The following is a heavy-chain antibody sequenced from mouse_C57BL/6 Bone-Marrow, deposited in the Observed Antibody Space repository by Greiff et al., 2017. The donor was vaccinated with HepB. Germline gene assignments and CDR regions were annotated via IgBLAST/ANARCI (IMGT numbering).Heavy chain of an antibody. CDR3: ARRGRYYFDY. CDR2: INPSTGGT. V-gene: IGHV1-42*01. CDR1: GYSFTGYY. J-gene: IGHJ2*01. Sequence: EVQLQQSGPELVKPGASVKISCKASGYSFTGYYMKWVKQSPEKSLEWIGEINPSTGGTTYNQKFKAKATLTVDKSSSTAYMQLNSLTSEDSAVYRCARRGRYYFDYWGQGTTLTVSS. D-gene: IGHD1-1*01.